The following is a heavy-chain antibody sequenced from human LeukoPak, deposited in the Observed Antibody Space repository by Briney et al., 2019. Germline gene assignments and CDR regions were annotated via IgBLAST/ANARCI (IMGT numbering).Heavy chain of an antibody. CDR2: ISWNSGSI. V-gene: IGHV3-9*01. Sequence: PGRSLRLSCAASGFTFDDYAMHWVRQAPGKGLEWVSGISWNSGSIGYADSVKGRFTISRDNAKNSLYLQMNSLRAEDTALYYCAKDSGSSSWYYFAYWGQGTLVTVSS. CDR3: AKDSGSSSWYYFAY. D-gene: IGHD6-13*01. J-gene: IGHJ4*02. CDR1: GFTFDDYA.